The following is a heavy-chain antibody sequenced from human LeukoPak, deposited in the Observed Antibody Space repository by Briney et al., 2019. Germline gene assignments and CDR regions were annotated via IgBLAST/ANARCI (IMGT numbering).Heavy chain of an antibody. V-gene: IGHV3-23*01. J-gene: IGHJ4*02. Sequence: GGSLRLSCAASGFTFSSYGMNWVRQAPGKGLEWVSVISGSGGSTYYGDSVKGRFTISRDNSKNTLYLQMNSLRAEDTAVYYCAKTGRGTTTFHYFDYWGQGTLVTVSS. CDR3: AKTGRGTTTFHYFDY. D-gene: IGHD1-26*01. CDR1: GFTFSSYG. CDR2: ISGSGGST.